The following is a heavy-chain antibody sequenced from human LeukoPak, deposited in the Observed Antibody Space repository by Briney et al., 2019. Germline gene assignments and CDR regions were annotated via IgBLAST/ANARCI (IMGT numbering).Heavy chain of an antibody. V-gene: IGHV3-30*02. CDR1: GFTFSNFA. J-gene: IGHJ4*02. CDR3: ARDRRGYFDY. CDR2: IRYDGSNQ. Sequence: GGSLRLSCAASGFTFSNFAMNWVRQAPGKGLEWVAFIRYDGSNQYYADSVKGRFTISRDNVKNSLHLQMNSLRAEDTAVYYCARDRRGYFDYWGQGTLVTVSS.